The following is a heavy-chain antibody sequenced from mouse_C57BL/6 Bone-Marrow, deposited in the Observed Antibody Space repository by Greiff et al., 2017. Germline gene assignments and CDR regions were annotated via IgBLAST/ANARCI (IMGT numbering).Heavy chain of an antibody. J-gene: IGHJ2*01. CDR2: IYPRSGNT. CDR3: ARIYYGVLNYFDY. Sequence: QVQLQQSGAELARPGASVKLSCKASGYTFPSYGISWVKQRTGQGLEWIGEIYPRSGNTYYNEKFKGKATLTADKSSSTAYMELRSLTSEDSAVYFCARIYYGVLNYFDYWGQGTTLTVSS. CDR1: GYTFPSYG. D-gene: IGHD2-1*01. V-gene: IGHV1-81*01.